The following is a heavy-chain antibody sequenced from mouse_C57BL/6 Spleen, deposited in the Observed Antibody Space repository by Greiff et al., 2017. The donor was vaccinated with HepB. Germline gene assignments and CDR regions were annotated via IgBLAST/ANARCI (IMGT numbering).Heavy chain of an antibody. CDR1: GYTFTDYE. CDR2: IDPETGGT. D-gene: IGHD3-2*02. J-gene: IGHJ4*01. Sequence: VQLQQSGAELVRPGASVTLSCKASGYTFTDYEMHWVKQTPVHGLEWIGAIDPETGGTAYNQKFKGKAILTADKSSSTAYMELLSLTSEDSAVYYCTRGSGYVGDAMDYWGQGTSVTVSS. V-gene: IGHV1-15*01. CDR3: TRGSGYVGDAMDY.